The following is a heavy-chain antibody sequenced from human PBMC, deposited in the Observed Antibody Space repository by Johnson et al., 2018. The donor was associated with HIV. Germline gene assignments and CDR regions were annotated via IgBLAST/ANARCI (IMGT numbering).Heavy chain of an antibody. CDR3: AKDSASGYTNGGTLDI. J-gene: IGHJ3*02. Sequence: EVQLVESGGVVVHPGGSLRLSCETSRFTFDDYAMHWVRQAPGKGLEWVSLINWDGDSTYYADSVKGRFTISRDNSKNSLYLQMNSLRPEDTGLYYCAKDSASGYTNGGTLDIWGQGTMVTVSS. CDR1: RFTFDDYA. D-gene: IGHD6-19*01. V-gene: IGHV3-43D*03. CDR2: INWDGDST.